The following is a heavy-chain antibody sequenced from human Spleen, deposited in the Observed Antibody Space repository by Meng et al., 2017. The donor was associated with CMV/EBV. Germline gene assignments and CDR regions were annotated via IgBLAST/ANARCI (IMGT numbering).Heavy chain of an antibody. D-gene: IGHD3-3*01. J-gene: IGHJ4*02. Sequence: SDTLSLTCTVSGYSISDGYYWGWIRQSPGKTLEWIGSTHHIGGAYYTPSLTSRVTMSLDTSNNQFSLKLRSVTAADTALYYCAKGPGHTVFGVQIHKPFDYWGQGTLVTVSS. CDR3: AKGPGHTVFGVQIHKPFDY. CDR2: THHIGGA. CDR1: GYSISDGYY. V-gene: IGHV4-38-2*02.